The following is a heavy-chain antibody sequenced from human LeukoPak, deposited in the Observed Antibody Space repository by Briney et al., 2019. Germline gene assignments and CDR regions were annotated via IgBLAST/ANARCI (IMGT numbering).Heavy chain of an antibody. Sequence: PGGSLRLSCAASGFDLNTYEMNWVRQAPGKGLEWIADITISGHTKNYADSVKGRFTISRDNSKNILYLQMNSLRADDTAVYYCAKDGNYFDSSGYLIPFDYWGQGTLVTVSS. J-gene: IGHJ4*02. CDR1: GFDLNTYE. CDR2: ITISGHTK. V-gene: IGHV3-48*03. CDR3: AKDGNYFDSSGYLIPFDY. D-gene: IGHD3-22*01.